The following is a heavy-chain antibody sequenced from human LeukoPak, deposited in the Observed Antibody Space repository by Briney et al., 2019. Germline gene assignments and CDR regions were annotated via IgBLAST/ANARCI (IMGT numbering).Heavy chain of an antibody. Sequence: PGGSLRLSCAASGFTFIKSYLTWVRQAPGKGLEWVSVIYSDGSTYYSDSVTGGCTISRDNSKNKLFLKMNSVSAEDTPVYYCAKNPPSDYVWGSYRYISLLYFDYWGQGTLVTVSS. CDR3: AKNPPSDYVWGSYRYISLLYFDY. D-gene: IGHD3-16*02. CDR2: IYSDGST. J-gene: IGHJ4*02. V-gene: IGHV3-53*01. CDR1: GFTFIKSY.